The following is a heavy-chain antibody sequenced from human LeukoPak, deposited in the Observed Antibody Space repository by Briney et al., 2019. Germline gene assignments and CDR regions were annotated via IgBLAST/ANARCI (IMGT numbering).Heavy chain of an antibody. CDR3: ARDKDYSESGLLGYYYYYMDV. Sequence: GASVKVSCKASGGTFSSYAISWVRQTPGQGLEWMGIINPSGGSTSYAQKFQGRVTMTRDTSTSTVYMELSSLRSEDTAVYYCARDKDYSESGLLGYYYYYMDVWGKGTTVTVSS. J-gene: IGHJ6*03. CDR2: INPSGGST. CDR1: GGTFSSYA. V-gene: IGHV1-46*01. D-gene: IGHD4-11*01.